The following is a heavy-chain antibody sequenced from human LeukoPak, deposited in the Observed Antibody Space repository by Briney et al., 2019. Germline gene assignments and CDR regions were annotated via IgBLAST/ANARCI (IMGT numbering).Heavy chain of an antibody. J-gene: IGHJ5*02. Sequence: GESLKISCKGSGSSFTTYWIGWVRQMPGKGLEWMGIIYPGDSDTRYSPSFQGQVTISADKSITTAYLQWSSLKASDTAMYYCARLGMILVENWFDPWGQGTLVTVSS. CDR1: GSSFTTYW. D-gene: IGHD3-22*01. CDR2: IYPGDSDT. V-gene: IGHV5-51*01. CDR3: ARLGMILVENWFDP.